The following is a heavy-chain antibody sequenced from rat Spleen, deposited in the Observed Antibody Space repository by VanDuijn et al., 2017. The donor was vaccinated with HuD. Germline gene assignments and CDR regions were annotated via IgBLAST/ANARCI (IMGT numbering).Heavy chain of an antibody. Sequence: QVQLKESGPGLVQPSQTLSLTCTVSGFSLISNSVHWVRQPPGKGLEWMGGIWGDGSTDYNSALKSRLSISRDTSKSQVFLKMNSLQTEDTAIYFCVRERVPGFAFYVDYWGQGVMVTVSS. CDR2: IWGDGST. CDR1: GFSLISNS. V-gene: IGHV2-1*01. D-gene: IGHD1-4*01. J-gene: IGHJ2*01. CDR3: VRERVPGFAFYVDY.